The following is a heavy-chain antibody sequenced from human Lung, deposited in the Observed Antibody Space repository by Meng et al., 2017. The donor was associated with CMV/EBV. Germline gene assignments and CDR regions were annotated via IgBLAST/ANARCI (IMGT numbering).Heavy chain of an antibody. J-gene: IGHJ4*02. CDR1: GYTFTTYG. V-gene: IGHV1-18*01. CDR3: TGDLMTYFGRTNCYSGY. Sequence: SVXVSRXGSGYTFTTYGITWVRQAPGQGLEWMGWISTYSSDTHYAHKLQGRVTMTKDTYTSTDFLELRGLKSDDTAVYYCTGDLMTYFGRTNCYSGYWGQGXLVTVSS. CDR2: ISTYSSDT. D-gene: IGHD2-2*02.